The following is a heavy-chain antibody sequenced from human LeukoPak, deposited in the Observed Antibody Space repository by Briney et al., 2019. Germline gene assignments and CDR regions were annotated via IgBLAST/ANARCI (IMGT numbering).Heavy chain of an antibody. CDR1: GFTVSTNH. CDR3: ARDREVVTAKAQMDV. CDR2: IYNDGNT. D-gene: IGHD2-21*02. Sequence: PGGSLRLSCAVSGFTVSTNHMSWVRQAPGRGLEWVSVIYNDGNTYYTDSVKGRFTISRDNSKNTVFLQMNSLRVTDTAVYYCARDREVVTAKAQMDVWGKGTTVTVSS. J-gene: IGHJ6*03. V-gene: IGHV3-53*01.